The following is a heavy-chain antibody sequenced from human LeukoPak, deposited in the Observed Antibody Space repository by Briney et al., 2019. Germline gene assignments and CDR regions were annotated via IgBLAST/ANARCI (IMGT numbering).Heavy chain of an antibody. D-gene: IGHD6-19*01. CDR3: GRGTSGWYFDY. CDR2: IYYSGST. Sequence: PSETLCLTCTVSGGPISNYYWSWIRQPPGKGLEWIGNIYYSGSTNYNPSLKSRVTISVDTSKSQFSLRLSSVTAADTAVYYCGRGTSGWYFDYWGQGTLVTVSS. J-gene: IGHJ4*02. CDR1: GGPISNYY. V-gene: IGHV4-59*01.